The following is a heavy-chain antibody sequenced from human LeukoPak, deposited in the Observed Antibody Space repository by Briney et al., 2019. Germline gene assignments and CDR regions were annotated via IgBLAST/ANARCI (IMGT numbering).Heavy chain of an antibody. CDR2: INPNSGGT. V-gene: IGHV1-2*02. Sequence: ASVKVSCKASGYTFTSYGISWVRQAPGQGLEWMGWINPNSGGTNYAQKFQGRVTMTRDTSISTAYMELSRLRSDDTAVYYCARDQGPRYCSGGSCYDSSNDYWGQGTLVTVSS. D-gene: IGHD2-15*01. CDR3: ARDQGPRYCSGGSCYDSSNDY. CDR1: GYTFTSYG. J-gene: IGHJ4*02.